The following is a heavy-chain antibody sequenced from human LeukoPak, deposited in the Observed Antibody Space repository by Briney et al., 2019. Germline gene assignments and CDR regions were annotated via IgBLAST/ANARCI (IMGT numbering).Heavy chain of an antibody. CDR2: IKQDGSEK. V-gene: IGHV3-7*01. CDR1: GFTFSSYW. D-gene: IGHD3-3*01. Sequence: GGSLRLSCAASGFTFSSYWMSWVRQAPGKGLEWVANIKQDGSEKYYVDSVKGRFTISRDNAKNSLYLQMNSLRAEDTAVYYCARRNGGLRFLEWRFGYWGQGTLVTVSS. J-gene: IGHJ4*02. CDR3: ARRNGGLRFLEWRFGY.